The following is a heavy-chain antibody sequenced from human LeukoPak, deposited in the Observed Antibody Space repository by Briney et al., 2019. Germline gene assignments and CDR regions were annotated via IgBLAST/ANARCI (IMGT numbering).Heavy chain of an antibody. V-gene: IGHV3-33*01. CDR1: RFTFSNYG. CDR3: ARGRGYDSGAYNYAFSDY. Sequence: GRSLRLSCAASRFTFSNYGMHWVRQAPGKGLEWVAVIWYDGSNKYYADSVKGRFTISRDNSKNTLYLQMNSLRAEDTAAYYCARGRGYDSGAYNYAFSDYWGQGTLVTVSS. J-gene: IGHJ4*02. CDR2: IWYDGSNK. D-gene: IGHD3-22*01.